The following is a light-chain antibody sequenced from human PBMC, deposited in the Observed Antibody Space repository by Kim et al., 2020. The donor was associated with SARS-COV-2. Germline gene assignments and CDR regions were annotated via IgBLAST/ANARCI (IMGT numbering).Light chain of an antibody. V-gene: IGKV1-12*01. CDR2: AAS. CDR3: QQANSFPWT. CDR1: QDIKNY. J-gene: IGKJ1*01. Sequence: DIQMTQSPSSLSASVGDRVTITCQASQDIKNYLNWYQQKPGIAPKLLIYAASSLQSGVPSRFSGSGSGTDFTLTISSLQPEDFATYYCQQANSFPWTFGQGTKVDIK.